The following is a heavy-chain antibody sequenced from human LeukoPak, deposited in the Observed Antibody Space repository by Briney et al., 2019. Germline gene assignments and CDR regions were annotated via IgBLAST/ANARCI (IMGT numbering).Heavy chain of an antibody. D-gene: IGHD1-26*01. CDR2: ISAYNGNT. J-gene: IGHJ5*02. V-gene: IGHV1-18*01. Sequence: ASVKVSCKASGYTFTSYGISWVRQAPGQGFEWMGWISAYNGNTNYAQKLQGRVTMTTDTSTSTAYMELRSLRSDDTAVYYCARDPSIVGATTVFDPWGQGTLVTVSS. CDR3: ARDPSIVGATTVFDP. CDR1: GYTFTSYG.